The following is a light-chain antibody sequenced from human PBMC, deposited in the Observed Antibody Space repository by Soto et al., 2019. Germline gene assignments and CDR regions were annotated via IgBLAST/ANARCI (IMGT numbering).Light chain of an antibody. CDR2: EVT. Sequence: QSALTQPASVSGSPGQSITISCTGTSSDVGGYKYVSWYQQHPDKAPKLMIYEVTNRPSGVSNRFSGSKSGNTASLTISGLQSEDEADYYCVSYTSDDVRYVFGTGTKVTVL. J-gene: IGLJ1*01. CDR1: SSDVGGYKY. CDR3: VSYTSDDVRYV. V-gene: IGLV2-14*01.